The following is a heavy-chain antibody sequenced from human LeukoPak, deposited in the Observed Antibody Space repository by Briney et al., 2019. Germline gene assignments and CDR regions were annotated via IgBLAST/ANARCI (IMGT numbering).Heavy chain of an antibody. J-gene: IGHJ3*02. Sequence: PGGSLRLSCAASGYTFSSYGMHWVRQAPGKGLEWVAVISYDGSNKYYADCVKGRFTISRDDSKNTLYVQMNSLRVDDAAVYYCAKDSGYASAFDIWGQGTMVTVSS. V-gene: IGHV3-30*18. D-gene: IGHD5-12*01. CDR2: ISYDGSNK. CDR1: GYTFSSYG. CDR3: AKDSGYASAFDI.